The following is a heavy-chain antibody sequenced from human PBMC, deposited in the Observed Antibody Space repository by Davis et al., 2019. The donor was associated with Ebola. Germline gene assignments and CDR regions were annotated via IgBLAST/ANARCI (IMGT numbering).Heavy chain of an antibody. D-gene: IGHD6-13*01. V-gene: IGHV3-53*01. CDR1: GFTVSTYY. J-gene: IGHJ2*01. CDR2: IYSGGIT. Sequence: GGSLRLSCAASGFTVSTYYMSWVRQAPGQGLEWVSIIYSGGITFYTDSVMGRFTISRDKSKSTLYLQMNGLRAEDTAVYYCARVVGQQDWYFDLWGPGTLVTVSS. CDR3: ARVVGQQDWYFDL.